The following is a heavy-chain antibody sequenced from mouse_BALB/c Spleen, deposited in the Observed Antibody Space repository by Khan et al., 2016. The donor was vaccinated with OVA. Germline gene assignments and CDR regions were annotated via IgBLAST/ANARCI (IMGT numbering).Heavy chain of an antibody. Sequence: VQLQQSGPGLVKPSQSLSLTCTVTGYSITSDYAWNWIRQFPGNKLEWMGYINYSGGTSYHPSLKSRISITRDTSKNQFFLQLNSVTTEDSATYYCARWFAYWGQGTLVTVS. V-gene: IGHV3-2*02. CDR1: GYSITSDYA. CDR3: ARWFAY. J-gene: IGHJ3*01. CDR2: INYSGGT.